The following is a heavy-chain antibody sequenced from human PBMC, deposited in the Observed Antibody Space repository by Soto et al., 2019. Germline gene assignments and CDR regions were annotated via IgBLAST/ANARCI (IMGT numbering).Heavy chain of an antibody. J-gene: IGHJ4*01. V-gene: IGHV3-21*06. CDR2: ISISSSDR. Sequence: GGSLRLSCAASGFTLRTYTMNWVRQAPGKGLEWVSSISISSSDRYYADSVRGRFTISRDNAKNALYLQMNSLRAEDTAVYFCVRGMNPLFGGQGTLVTVS. CDR1: GFTLRTYT. CDR3: VRGMNPLF.